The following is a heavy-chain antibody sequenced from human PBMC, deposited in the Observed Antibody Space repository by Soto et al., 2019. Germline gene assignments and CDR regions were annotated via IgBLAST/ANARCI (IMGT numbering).Heavy chain of an antibody. V-gene: IGHV3-30*18. CDR2: ISYDGSNK. D-gene: IGHD6-6*01. J-gene: IGHJ6*02. CDR3: AKPSSSAPLFYYYYGMDV. Sequence: SLRLSCAASGFTFSSYGMHWVRQAPGKGLEWVAVISYDGSNKYYADSVKGRFTISRDNSKNTLYLQMNSLRAEDTAVYYCAKPSSSAPLFYYYYGMDVWGQGTTVTVSS. CDR1: GFTFSSYG.